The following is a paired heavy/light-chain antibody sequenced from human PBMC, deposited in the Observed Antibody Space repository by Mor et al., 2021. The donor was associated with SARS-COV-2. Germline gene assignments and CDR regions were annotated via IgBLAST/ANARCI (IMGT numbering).Light chain of an antibody. V-gene: IGLV2-14*01. CDR2: DVS. Sequence: QSALTQPASVSGSPGQSITISCTGTSSDVGGYNYVSWYQQHPGKAPKLMIYDVSDRPSGVSNRFSGSKSGNTASLTISGLQAEDEADYYCSSYTSSSTRYVFGTGTKVTVL. CDR3: SSYTSSSTRYV. J-gene: IGLJ1*01. CDR1: SSDVGGYNY.
Heavy chain of an antibody. CDR2: MWYDGSNT. CDR3: ARGPEASYYDSSGYHIDY. CDR1: GFTFTDYG. V-gene: IGHV3-33*08. Sequence: QVQLVESGGGVVQPGTSLRLSCAVSGFTFTDYGMHWVRQAPGKGLEWVAGMWYDGSNTYYADSVRGRFTISRDNSKYTLYLQMNSLRADDTAVYYCARGPEASYYDSSGYHIDYWGQGTLVTVSS. J-gene: IGHJ4*02. D-gene: IGHD3-22*01.